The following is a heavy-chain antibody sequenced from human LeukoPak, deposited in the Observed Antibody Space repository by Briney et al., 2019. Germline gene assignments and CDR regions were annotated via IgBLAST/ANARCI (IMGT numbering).Heavy chain of an antibody. J-gene: IGHJ5*02. D-gene: IGHD6-19*01. V-gene: IGHV4-34*01. Sequence: SETLSLTCAVYGGSFSGYYWSWIRQPPGKGLEWIGEINHSGSTNYNPSLKSRVTISVDTSKNQFSLKLSSVTAADTAVYYCATTRAGAAFRWFDPWGQGTLVTVSS. CDR3: ATTRAGAAFRWFDP. CDR2: INHSGST. CDR1: GGSFSGYY.